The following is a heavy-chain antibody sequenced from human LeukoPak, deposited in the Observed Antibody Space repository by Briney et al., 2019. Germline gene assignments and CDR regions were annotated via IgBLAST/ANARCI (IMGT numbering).Heavy chain of an antibody. V-gene: IGHV3-23*01. CDR3: AKRRYYDSSGYYGY. D-gene: IGHD3-22*01. CDR2: ISGSGGST. CDR1: GFTFSSYA. J-gene: IGHJ4*02. Sequence: GGSLRLSCAASGFTFSSYAMSWVREAPGKGLEWVSAISGSGGSTYYADSVKGRFTISRDNSKNTLYLQMNSLRAEDTAVYYCAKRRYYDSSGYYGYWGQGTLVTVSS.